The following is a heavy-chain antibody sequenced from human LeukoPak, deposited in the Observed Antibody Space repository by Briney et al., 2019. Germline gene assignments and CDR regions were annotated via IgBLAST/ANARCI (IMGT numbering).Heavy chain of an antibody. J-gene: IGHJ4*02. D-gene: IGHD3-3*01. CDR2: IYTSGST. CDR1: GGSISSGSYN. Sequence: PSETLSLTCTVSGGSISSGSYNWRWIQQPAGKGLERLWRIYTSGSTNYNPSLKSRVTISVDTSKNQFSLKLSSVTAADTAVYYCVASVYYDFWSGYFGGYWGQGTLVTVSS. CDR3: VASVYYDFWSGYFGGY. V-gene: IGHV4-61*02.